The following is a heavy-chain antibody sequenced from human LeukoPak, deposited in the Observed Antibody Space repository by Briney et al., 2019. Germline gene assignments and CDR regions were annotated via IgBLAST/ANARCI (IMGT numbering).Heavy chain of an antibody. V-gene: IGHV4-38-2*02. D-gene: IGHD2-15*01. CDR1: GYSISSGYY. CDR3: ARVSSYCSGGSCYFFDY. J-gene: IGHJ4*02. Sequence: SETLSLTCTVSGYSISSGYYWGWIRQPPGKGLEWIGTIYHSGSTYYNPSLKSRVTISVDTSKNQFSLKLSSVTAADTAVYYCARVSSYCSGGSCYFFDYWGQGTLVTVSS. CDR2: IYHSGST.